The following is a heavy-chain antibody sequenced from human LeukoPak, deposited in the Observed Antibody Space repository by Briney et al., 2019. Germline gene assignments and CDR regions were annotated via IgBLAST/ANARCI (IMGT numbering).Heavy chain of an antibody. V-gene: IGHV3-30*04. D-gene: IGHD6-19*01. CDR2: ISNDGKTA. CDR1: GFTFSTYA. CDR3: ARDLGLGRGWYGGDY. J-gene: IGHJ4*02. Sequence: GGSLRLSCAASGFTFSTYAMHWVRHAPGKGLESVAIISNDGKTAYYADSVKGRFTVSRDNSKTTVFLQINSLRAEDAAVYYCARDLGLGRGWYGGDYWGQGTLVAVSS.